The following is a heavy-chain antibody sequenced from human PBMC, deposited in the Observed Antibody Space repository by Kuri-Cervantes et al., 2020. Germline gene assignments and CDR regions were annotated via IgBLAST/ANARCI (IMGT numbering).Heavy chain of an antibody. D-gene: IGHD3-3*01. CDR2: IYYSGST. CDR3: ARLTIRYYFDY. V-gene: IGHV4-59*08. J-gene: IGHJ4*02. CDR1: GGSISSYY. Sequence: SETLSLTCTVSGGSISSYYWSWIRQPPGKGLEWIGYIYYSGSTNYNPSLKSRVTMSVDTSKQQFSLKLGSVTAVDTAVYYCARLTIRYYFDYWGQGTLVTRLL.